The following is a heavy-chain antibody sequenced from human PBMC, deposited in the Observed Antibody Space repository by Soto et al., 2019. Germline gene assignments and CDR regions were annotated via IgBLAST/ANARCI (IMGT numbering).Heavy chain of an antibody. CDR1: GGTFRSYA. Sequence: QVQLVQSGAEVKKPGSSVKVSCKASGGTFRSYAISWVRQAPGQGLEWMGGIIPIFGTANYAQKFQGRVTITADESTSTAYMELSSLRSEDTAVYYCAREDVAARRVGGWFDPWGQGTLVTVSS. D-gene: IGHD6-6*01. J-gene: IGHJ5*02. CDR3: AREDVAARRVGGWFDP. V-gene: IGHV1-69*01. CDR2: IIPIFGTA.